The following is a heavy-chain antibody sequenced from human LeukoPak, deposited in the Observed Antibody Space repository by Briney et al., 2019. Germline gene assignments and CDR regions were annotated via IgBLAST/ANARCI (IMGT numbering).Heavy chain of an antibody. CDR3: ARDWPTIAAAGTIPEYFQH. J-gene: IGHJ1*01. V-gene: IGHV3-74*01. D-gene: IGHD6-13*01. CDR2: INGDGSST. CDR1: GFIFSQFW. Sequence: PGGSLRLSCAGSGFIFSQFWMQWVRQVPGKGLVWVSRINGDGSSTNYADSVKGRFTISRDNAKNTLYLQMNSLRAEDTAVYYCARDWPTIAAAGTIPEYFQHWGQGTLVTVSS.